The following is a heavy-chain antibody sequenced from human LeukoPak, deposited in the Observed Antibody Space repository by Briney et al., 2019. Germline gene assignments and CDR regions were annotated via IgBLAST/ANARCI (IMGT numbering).Heavy chain of an antibody. CDR1: GFTFSSYS. V-gene: IGHV3-21*01. CDR3: ARGGPLYDVDTAMAPDAFDI. J-gene: IGHJ3*02. CDR2: ISSSSSYI. Sequence: GGSLRLPCAASGFTFSSYSMNWVRQAPGKGLEWVSSISSSSSYIYYADSVKGRFTISRDNAKNSLYLQMNSLRAEDTAVYYCARGGPLYDVDTAMAPDAFDIWGQGTMVTVSS. D-gene: IGHD5-18*01.